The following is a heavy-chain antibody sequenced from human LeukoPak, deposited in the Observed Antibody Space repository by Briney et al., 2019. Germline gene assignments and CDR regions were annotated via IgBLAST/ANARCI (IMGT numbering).Heavy chain of an antibody. Sequence: SETLSLTCTVSGGSISSSSYYWGWIRQPPGKGLEWIGSIYYSGSTYYNPSLKSRVSISVDTSKNQFSLKLSSVTAADTAVYYCARGRDYGGNWGELGEYSQHGAQGPLVTVPS. CDR2: IYYSGST. D-gene: IGHD4-23*01. V-gene: IGHV4-39*07. CDR3: ARGRDYGGNWGELGEYSQH. CDR1: GGSISSSSYY. J-gene: IGHJ1*01.